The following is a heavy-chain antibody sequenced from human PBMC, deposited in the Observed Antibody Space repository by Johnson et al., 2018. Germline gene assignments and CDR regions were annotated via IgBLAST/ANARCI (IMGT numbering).Heavy chain of an antibody. J-gene: IGHJ6*03. V-gene: IGHV5-51*01. CDR1: GYSFPDYW. CDR2: IYPGDSET. Sequence: VQLVQSGAAVRRSGESLKISCQASGYSFPDYWIGWVRQMPGKGLEWMGIIYPGDSETRYRPSFQGQVTISADKSTNTAYLRWSGLKASETATYYWGRHHDFRSAYETHAGGPFFYYMDVWGRGTTVTVSS. CDR3: GRHHDFRSAYETHAGGPFFYYMDV. D-gene: IGHD3-3*01.